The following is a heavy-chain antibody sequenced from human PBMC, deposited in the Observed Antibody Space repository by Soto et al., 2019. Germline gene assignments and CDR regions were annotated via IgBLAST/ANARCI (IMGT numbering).Heavy chain of an antibody. CDR1: GYTFTSYG. J-gene: IGHJ4*02. D-gene: IGHD2-15*01. CDR3: ARDPYIVVLAAFDY. CDR2: ISAYNGNT. Sequence: ASVKVSCKASGYTFTSYGISWVRQAPGQGLEWMGWISAYNGNTNYAQKLQGRVTMTTDTSTSTAYMELRSLRSDDTAVYYCARDPYIVVLAAFDYWGQGTLVTVSS. V-gene: IGHV1-18*01.